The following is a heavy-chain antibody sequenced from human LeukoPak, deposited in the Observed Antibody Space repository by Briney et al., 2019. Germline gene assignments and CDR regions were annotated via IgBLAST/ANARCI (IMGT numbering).Heavy chain of an antibody. V-gene: IGHV1-58*02. CDR2: LVVGSGNT. Sequence: SVRVSCKASGITFVRSAIQWVRQARGQPPEWIGWLVVGSGNTNYAQKFQDRVTITRDMSTSTAYMELSRLTSEDTAVYYCAAVGCGGDCTLAYWGQGTLVSVSS. CDR3: AAVGCGGDCTLAY. D-gene: IGHD2-21*02. CDR1: GITFVRSA. J-gene: IGHJ4*02.